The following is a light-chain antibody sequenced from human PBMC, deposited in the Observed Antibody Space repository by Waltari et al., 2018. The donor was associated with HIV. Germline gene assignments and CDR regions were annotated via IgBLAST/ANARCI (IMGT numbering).Light chain of an antibody. CDR2: EVS. Sequence: QSALTQSASVSGSPGQSITISCTGTSSDVGGYNLVSWYQQHPGKAPKLMIYEVSKRPSGVSNRLSCSKSGNTASLTISGLQAEDEADYYCCAYAGSTTYVIFGGGTKLTGL. J-gene: IGLJ2*01. V-gene: IGLV2-23*02. CDR1: SSDVGGYNL. CDR3: CAYAGSTTYVI.